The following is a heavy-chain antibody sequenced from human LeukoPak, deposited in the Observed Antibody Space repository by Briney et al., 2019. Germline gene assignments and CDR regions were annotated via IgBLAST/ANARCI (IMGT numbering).Heavy chain of an antibody. J-gene: IGHJ4*02. Sequence: PSETLSLTCTVSNYSISSAYYWGWIRQPPGKGLEWIGSIYHSGIVYYNPSLKSRVTISVDTSKNQFSLKLSSVTAADTAVYYCARGGYNPFDYWGQGTLVTVSS. V-gene: IGHV4-38-2*02. CDR3: ARGGYNPFDY. CDR2: IYHSGIV. D-gene: IGHD5-24*01. CDR1: NYSISSAYY.